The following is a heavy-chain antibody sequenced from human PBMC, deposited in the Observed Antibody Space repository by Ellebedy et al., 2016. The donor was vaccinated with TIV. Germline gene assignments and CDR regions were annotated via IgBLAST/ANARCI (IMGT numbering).Heavy chain of an antibody. CDR2: MNPKSGNT. CDR1: GYTFASYD. Sequence: AASVKVSCKASGYTFASYDINWMRQANGQGLEWMGWMNPKSGNTGYAQKFQGRVTMTRNTSISTAFMELSSLRSEDTAVYYCARGRRDNWSSYLFDHWGQGTLVPVSS. D-gene: IGHD1-1*01. CDR3: ARGRRDNWSSYLFDH. V-gene: IGHV1-8*01. J-gene: IGHJ4*02.